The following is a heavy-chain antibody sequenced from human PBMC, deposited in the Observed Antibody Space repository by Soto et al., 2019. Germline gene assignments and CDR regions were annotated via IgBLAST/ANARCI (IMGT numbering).Heavy chain of an antibody. Sequence: GGSLRLSCAASGFTFSSYGMHWVRQAPGKGLEWVAVIWYDGSNKYYADSVKGRFTISRDNSKNTLYLQMNSLRAEDTAVYYCARFLSVDYYYYMDVWGKGTTVTVSS. CDR2: IWYDGSNK. CDR1: GFTFSSYG. V-gene: IGHV3-33*01. CDR3: ARFLSVDYYYYMDV. J-gene: IGHJ6*03.